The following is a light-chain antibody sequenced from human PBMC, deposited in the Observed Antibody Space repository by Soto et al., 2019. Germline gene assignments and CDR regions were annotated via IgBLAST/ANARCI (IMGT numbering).Light chain of an antibody. CDR3: QQYNTYPWT. J-gene: IGKJ1*01. V-gene: IGKV1-5*03. CDR1: QSIGSW. CDR2: TAS. Sequence: VQMTQSPSTLFGSVGHRLFITYRASQSIGSWLAWSKQQPGKVPKLLSYTASTLQSGVPSRVSGSGSGAEFTLTISSLQPEDFETYYCQQYNTYPWTFGQGTKVDIK.